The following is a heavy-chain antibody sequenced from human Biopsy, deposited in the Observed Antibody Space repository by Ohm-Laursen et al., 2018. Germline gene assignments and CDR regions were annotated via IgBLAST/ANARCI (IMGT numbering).Heavy chain of an antibody. D-gene: IGHD6-19*01. V-gene: IGHV4-34*01. Sequence: TLSLTCAVFGQTFSDYQWSWIRQPPGKGLEWIGQINQAGTTNYNPSLKSRVSISADASKYEFSLRLTSVTAADTAVYYCARTPGVAVAGRFFDLWGRGTLVTVSS. J-gene: IGHJ2*01. CDR1: GQTFSDYQ. CDR2: INQAGTT. CDR3: ARTPGVAVAGRFFDL.